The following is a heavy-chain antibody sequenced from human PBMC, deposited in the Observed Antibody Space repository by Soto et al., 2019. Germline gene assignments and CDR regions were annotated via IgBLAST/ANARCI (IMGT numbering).Heavy chain of an antibody. Sequence: QVQLVQSGTEVKKPGSSVNVSCKASGGTFSSYTISWVRQAPGQGLEWMGRIIPMLGITNYAQKFQGRVTFTAEKSTGTAYMELSSLRSEDTAIYYCAREDRYYGMDVWGQGTPVPVSS. J-gene: IGHJ6*02. CDR1: GGTFSSYT. V-gene: IGHV1-69*08. CDR2: IIPMLGIT. CDR3: AREDRYYGMDV.